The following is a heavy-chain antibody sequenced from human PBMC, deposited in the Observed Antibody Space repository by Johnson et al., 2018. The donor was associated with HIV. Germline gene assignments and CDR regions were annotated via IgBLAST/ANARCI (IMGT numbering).Heavy chain of an antibody. V-gene: IGHV3-30*02. Sequence: QVQLVESGGGVVQPGGSLRLSCAASGFTFSSYGMHWVRQAPGKGLEWVAFIRYDGSNKYYADSVKGRFTISRDNSKNTLYLQMNSLRAEDTAVYYCAKARDYDSTGHDAFDIWGQGTMVTVSS. CDR2: IRYDGSNK. CDR3: AKARDYDSTGHDAFDI. J-gene: IGHJ3*02. D-gene: IGHD3-16*01. CDR1: GFTFSSYG.